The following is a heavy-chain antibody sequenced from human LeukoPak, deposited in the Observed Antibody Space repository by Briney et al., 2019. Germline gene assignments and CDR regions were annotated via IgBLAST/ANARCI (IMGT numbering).Heavy chain of an antibody. D-gene: IGHD3-9*01. V-gene: IGHV3-23*01. CDR1: GFTFSSYA. CDR2: ISGSGSST. CDR3: AKGSDYGIFAGKGYLDF. J-gene: IGHJ4*02. Sequence: PGGSLRLSCAASGFTFSSYAMSWVCQAPRKGLEWDSGISGSGSSTRDADSVKGRFTISRDKSKNTLYLQMNSLRDNDTAVYYCAKGSDYGIFAGKGYLDFWGQGTVVTVSS.